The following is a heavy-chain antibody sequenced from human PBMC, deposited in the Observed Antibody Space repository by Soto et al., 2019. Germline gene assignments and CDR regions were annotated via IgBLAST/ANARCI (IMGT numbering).Heavy chain of an antibody. CDR2: ITWSSGTI. CDR3: AKDHYGSAIDGMDV. Sequence: EVQLVESGGGLVEPGRSLRLSGAASGFTFEDYAMHWVRQAPGKGLEWVSGITWSSGTICYADSVKGRFTISRDNGKNSLYLQMNSLRPEDTALYYCAKDHYGSAIDGMDVWGQGTTVTVSS. J-gene: IGHJ6*02. CDR1: GFTFEDYA. D-gene: IGHD3-10*01. V-gene: IGHV3-9*01.